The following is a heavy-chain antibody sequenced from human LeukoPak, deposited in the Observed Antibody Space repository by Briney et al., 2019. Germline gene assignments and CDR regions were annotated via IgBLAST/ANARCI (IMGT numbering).Heavy chain of an antibody. Sequence: PGGSLRLSCAASGFTFSDYYMSWIHQAPGKGLEWVSYISSSGSTIYYADSVKGRFTISRDNAKNSLYLQMNSLRAEDTAVYYCARRNPYYYYMDVWGKGTTVTVSS. V-gene: IGHV3-11*01. CDR2: ISSSGSTI. D-gene: IGHD1-14*01. J-gene: IGHJ6*03. CDR1: GFTFSDYY. CDR3: ARRNPYYYYMDV.